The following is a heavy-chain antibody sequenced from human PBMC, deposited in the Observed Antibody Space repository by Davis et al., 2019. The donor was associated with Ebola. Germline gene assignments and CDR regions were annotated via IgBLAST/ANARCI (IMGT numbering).Heavy chain of an antibody. J-gene: IGHJ5*02. V-gene: IGHV5-10-1*01. Sequence: GESLKISCKGSGYSFTSYWISWVRQMPGKGLEWMGRIDPSDSYTNYSPSFQGHVTISADKSISTAYLQWSSLKASDTAMYYCARIPGYSSGWNGDWFDPWGKGTLVTVSS. CDR3: ARIPGYSSGWNGDWFDP. CDR2: IDPSDSYT. CDR1: GYSFTSYW. D-gene: IGHD6-19*01.